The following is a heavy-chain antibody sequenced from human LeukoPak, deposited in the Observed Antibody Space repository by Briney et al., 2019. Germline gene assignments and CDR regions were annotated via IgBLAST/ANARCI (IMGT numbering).Heavy chain of an antibody. CDR3: ARVWGVVPAANTLRLFDY. V-gene: IGHV1-18*01. D-gene: IGHD2-2*01. CDR1: GYTFTSYG. CDR2: ISAYNGNT. Sequence: ASVNVSCTASGYTFTSYGISWVRQAPGQGLEWMGWISAYNGNTNYAQKLQGRVTMTTDTSTSTAYMELRSLRSDDTAVYYCARVWGVVPAANTLRLFDYWGQGTLVTVSS. J-gene: IGHJ4*02.